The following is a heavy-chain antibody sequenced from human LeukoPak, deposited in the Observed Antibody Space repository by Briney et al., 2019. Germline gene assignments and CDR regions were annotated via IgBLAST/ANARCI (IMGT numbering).Heavy chain of an antibody. V-gene: IGHV3-23*01. CDR3: AKNRDSSAYYHDAFDI. D-gene: IGHD3-22*01. CDR1: GFTFSSYA. Sequence: GGYLRLSCAASGFTFSSYAMSWVRQAPGKGLEWVSVISDSDGSTYYADSVKGRFTISRDNFKNTLYLQMNSLRAEDTAIYYCAKNRDSSAYYHDAFDIWGQGTMVTVSS. J-gene: IGHJ3*02. CDR2: ISDSDGST.